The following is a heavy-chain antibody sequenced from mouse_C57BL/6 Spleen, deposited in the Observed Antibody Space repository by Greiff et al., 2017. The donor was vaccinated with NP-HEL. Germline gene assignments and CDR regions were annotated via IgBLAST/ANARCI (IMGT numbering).Heavy chain of an antibody. CDR1: GYTFTSYW. CDR2: IYPSDSET. J-gene: IGHJ3*01. Sequence: QVQLQQPGAELVRPGSSVKLSCKASGYTFTSYWMDWVKQRPGQGLEWIGNIYPSDSETHYNQKFKDKATLTVDKSSSTAYMQLSSLTSEDSAVYYCAREDYGGRFAYWGQGTLVTVSA. V-gene: IGHV1-61*01. CDR3: AREDYGGRFAY. D-gene: IGHD1-1*02.